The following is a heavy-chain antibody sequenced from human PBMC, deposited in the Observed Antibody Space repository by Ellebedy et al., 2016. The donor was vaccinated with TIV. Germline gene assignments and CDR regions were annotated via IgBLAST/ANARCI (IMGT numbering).Heavy chain of an antibody. CDR1: GFTFSSYS. J-gene: IGHJ4*02. D-gene: IGHD4-17*01. Sequence: GGSLRLXXAASGFTFSSYSMNWVRQAPGKGLEWVSYISSSSSTIYYADSVKGRFTISRDNAKNSLYLQMNSLRAEDTAVYYCARGRGATVTDYWGQGTLVTVSS. CDR2: ISSSSSTI. CDR3: ARGRGATVTDY. V-gene: IGHV3-48*04.